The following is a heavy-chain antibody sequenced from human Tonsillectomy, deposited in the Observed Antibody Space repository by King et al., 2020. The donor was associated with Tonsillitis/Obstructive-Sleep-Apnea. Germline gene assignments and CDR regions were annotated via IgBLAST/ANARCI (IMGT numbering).Heavy chain of an antibody. D-gene: IGHD2-2*01. CDR3: ARHWGRYCSSTSCPWYFDY. Sequence: VQLVESGAEVKKPGESLKISCKGSGYSFTSYWIGWVRQMPGKGLEWMGIIYPGDSDTRYSPSFQGQVTISADKSISTAYLQWSSLKASDTAMYYWARHWGRYCSSTSCPWYFDYWGQGTLVTVSS. J-gene: IGHJ4*02. CDR1: GYSFTSYW. V-gene: IGHV5-51*01. CDR2: IYPGDSDT.